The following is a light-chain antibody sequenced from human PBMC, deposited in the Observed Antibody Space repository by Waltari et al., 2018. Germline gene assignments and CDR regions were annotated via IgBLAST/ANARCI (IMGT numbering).Light chain of an antibody. V-gene: IGLV2-14*01. CDR2: EVT. Sequence: QSALTQPASVSGSPGQSITIYCLGTGRDIGPYNYVSWYQQYPGKAPKLLIYEVTNRPSGVSHRFSGSKSGNTASLTISGLQAEDEAHYYCSSYRSSNNVVFGGGTKVTVL. CDR1: GRDIGPYNY. J-gene: IGLJ2*01. CDR3: SSYRSSNNVV.